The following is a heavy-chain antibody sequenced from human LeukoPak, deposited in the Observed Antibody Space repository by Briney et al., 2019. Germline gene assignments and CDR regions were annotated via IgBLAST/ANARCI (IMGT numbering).Heavy chain of an antibody. CDR1: GYTFTNYD. D-gene: IGHD3-10*01. CDR2: MNPNSGNT. CDR3: ARGHRMVRGVTSTGYWFDP. J-gene: IGHJ5*02. Sequence: ASVNVSCKASGYTFTNYDINWVRQATGQGLEWMGWMNPNSGNTGYAQKFQGRVTMTRNTSISTAYMELSSLRSEDTAVYYCARGHRMVRGVTSTGYWFDPWGQGTLVTVSS. V-gene: IGHV1-8*01.